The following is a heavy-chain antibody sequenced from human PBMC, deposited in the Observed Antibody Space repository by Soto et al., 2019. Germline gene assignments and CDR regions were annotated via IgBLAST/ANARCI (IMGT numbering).Heavy chain of an antibody. CDR2: FSGHSGDT. CDR3: ARDSSAWPNYFDS. V-gene: IGHV3-23*01. Sequence: PGGSLRLSCVASGFSISTHALTWVRQAPGKGLEWVSSFSGHSGDTYYAASVKGRFTISGDSSKNTVILQMNNLRADDTALYYCARDSSAWPNYFDSWGQGIQVTVSS. CDR1: GFSISTHA. D-gene: IGHD6-19*01. J-gene: IGHJ4*02.